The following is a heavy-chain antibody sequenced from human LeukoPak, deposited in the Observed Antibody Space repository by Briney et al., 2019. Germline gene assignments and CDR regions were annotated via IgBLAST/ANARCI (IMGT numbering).Heavy chain of an antibody. CDR1: GYRFTSYS. CDR3: ARQSMTGNERGDDAFDI. V-gene: IGHV1-18*01. J-gene: IGHJ3*02. Sequence: ASVKVSCKASGYRFTSYSISWVRQAPGQGLEWVGWISSYNGKTNYGKNVQGRVTMTTDTSTSTAYMELRSLRSDDTAIYYCARQSMTGNERGDDAFDIWGQGTMVTVSS. CDR2: ISSYNGKT. D-gene: IGHD3-9*01.